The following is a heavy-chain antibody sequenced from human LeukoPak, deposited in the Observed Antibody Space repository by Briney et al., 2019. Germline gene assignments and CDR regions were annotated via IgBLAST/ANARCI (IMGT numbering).Heavy chain of an antibody. CDR1: GFTFSSYE. CDR2: ISSGGYTM. D-gene: IGHD6-19*01. Sequence: PGGSLRLSCAASGFTFSSYEMNWVRQAPGKGLEWVSYISSGGYTMYYADSVKGRFTISRDNAKNSLSLQMSSLRAEDTAVYYCARGRGSSGWGEGTLVTVSS. V-gene: IGHV3-48*03. CDR3: ARGRGSSG. J-gene: IGHJ4*02.